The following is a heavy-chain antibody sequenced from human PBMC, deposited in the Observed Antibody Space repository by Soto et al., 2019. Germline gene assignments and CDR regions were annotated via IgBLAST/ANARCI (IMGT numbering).Heavy chain of an antibody. J-gene: IGHJ4*02. CDR2: ISHDGSKT. D-gene: IGHD2-2*01. V-gene: IGHV3-30*18. CDR3: AKDRGGCSSTSCPPRLFDY. Sequence: GGSLRLSCAASGFTFNSYGIHWVRQAPGKGLEWVAVISHDGSKTNYADSVKGRFTISRDNSKNTLYLQMNSLRAEDTAVYYCAKDRGGCSSTSCPPRLFDYWGQGTLVTVSS. CDR1: GFTFNSYG.